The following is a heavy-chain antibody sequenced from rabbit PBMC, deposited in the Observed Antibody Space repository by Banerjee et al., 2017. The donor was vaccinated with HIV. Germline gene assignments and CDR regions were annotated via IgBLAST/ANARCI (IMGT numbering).Heavy chain of an antibody. V-gene: IGHV1S40*01. J-gene: IGHJ4*01. CDR1: GFSFSSYYY. CDR2: IYAGVGDFT. D-gene: IGHD4-2*01. CDR3: ARGSAYAGAGYAL. Sequence: QSLEESGGDLVKPGASLTLTCTASGFSFSSYYYMCWVRQAPGKGLEWIACIYAGVGDFTYYASWAKGRFTISRTSSTTVTLQMTSLTAADTATYFCARGSAYAGAGYALWGPGTLVTVS.